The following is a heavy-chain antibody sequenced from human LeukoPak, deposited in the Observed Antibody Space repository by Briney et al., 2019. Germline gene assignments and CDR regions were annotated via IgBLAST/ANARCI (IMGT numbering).Heavy chain of an antibody. J-gene: IGHJ4*02. CDR1: GGSFSGYY. D-gene: IGHD2-2*01. V-gene: IGHV4-34*01. CDR2: INHSGST. CDR3: ARGLDCSSTSCPIYYFDY. Sequence: SETLSLTCAVYGGSFSGYYWSWIRQPPGKGLEWIGVINHSGSTNYNPSLKSRVTIAVATSKNQFSLKLSSVTAADTAVYYCARGLDCSSTSCPIYYFDYWGQGTLVTVSS.